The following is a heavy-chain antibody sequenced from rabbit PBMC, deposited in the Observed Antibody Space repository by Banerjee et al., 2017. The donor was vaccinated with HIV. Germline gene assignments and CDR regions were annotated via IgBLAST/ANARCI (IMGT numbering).Heavy chain of an antibody. J-gene: IGHJ4*01. CDR3: ARADAGYAGYGYLNL. CDR2: IYTGFGVT. Sequence: QSLEESGGDLVKPGASLTLTCTASGFDLSSGYDMCWVRQAPGKGLELIACIYTGFGVTNYANSMKGRFTISSDNAQNTVLLQMTSLTASDTATYFCARADAGYAGYGYLNLWGQGTLVTVS. V-gene: IGHV1S40*01. CDR1: GFDLSSGYD. D-gene: IGHD7-1*01.